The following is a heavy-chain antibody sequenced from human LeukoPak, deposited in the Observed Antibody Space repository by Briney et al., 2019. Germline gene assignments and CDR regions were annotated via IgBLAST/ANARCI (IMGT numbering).Heavy chain of an antibody. D-gene: IGHD3-22*01. V-gene: IGHV3-23*01. CDR2: ISGSGGST. J-gene: IGHJ4*02. CDR1: GFTFSSYA. Sequence: GGPLRLSCAASGFTFSSYAMSWVRQAPGKGLEWVSAISGSGGSTYYADSVKGRFTISRDNSKNTLYLQMNSLRAEDTAVYYCAKKVTMIVVVDCFDYWGQGTLVTVSS. CDR3: AKKVTMIVVVDCFDY.